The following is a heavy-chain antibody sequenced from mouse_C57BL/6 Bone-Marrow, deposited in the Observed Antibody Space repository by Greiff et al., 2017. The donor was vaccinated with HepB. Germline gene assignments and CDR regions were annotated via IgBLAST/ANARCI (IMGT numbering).Heavy chain of an antibody. J-gene: IGHJ2*01. D-gene: IGHD1-1*01. V-gene: IGHV1-75*01. Sequence: VHLVESGPELVKPGASVKISCKASGYTFTDYYINWVKQRPGQGLEWIGWIFPGSGSTYYNEKFKGKATLTVDKSSSTAYMLLSSLTSEDSAVYFCAQGYYGSSYKDYWGQGTTLTVSS. CDR1: GYTFTDYY. CDR3: AQGYYGSSYKDY. CDR2: IFPGSGST.